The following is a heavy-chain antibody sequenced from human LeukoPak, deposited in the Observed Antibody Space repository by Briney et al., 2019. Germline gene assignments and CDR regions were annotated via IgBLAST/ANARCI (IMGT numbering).Heavy chain of an antibody. V-gene: IGHV4-4*02. CDR2: IYHSGST. D-gene: IGHD3-10*01. Sequence: PSGTLSLTCAVSGGSISSSNWWSWVRQPPGKGLEWIGEIYHSGSTNYNPSLKSRVTISVDKSKNQFFLKLSSVTAADTAVYYCARGVRGVILYYFDYWGQGTLVTVSS. CDR1: GGSISSSNW. J-gene: IGHJ4*02. CDR3: ARGVRGVILYYFDY.